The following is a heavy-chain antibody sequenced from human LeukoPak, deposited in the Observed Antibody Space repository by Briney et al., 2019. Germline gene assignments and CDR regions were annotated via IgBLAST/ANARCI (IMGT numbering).Heavy chain of an antibody. J-gene: IGHJ4*02. CDR3: ARDIVVVPAAIYYFDY. CDR2: IKQDGSEK. D-gene: IGHD2-2*02. V-gene: IGHV3-7*01. CDR1: GFTFSSYW. Sequence: GGPLRLSCAASGFTFSSYWMSWVRQAPGKGLEWVANIKQDGSEKYYVDSVKRRFTISRDNAKNSLYLQMNSLRAEDTAVYYCARDIVVVPAAIYYFDYWGQGTLVTVSS.